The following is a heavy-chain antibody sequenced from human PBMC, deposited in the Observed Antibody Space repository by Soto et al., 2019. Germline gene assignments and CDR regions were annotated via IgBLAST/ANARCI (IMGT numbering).Heavy chain of an antibody. D-gene: IGHD2-21*02. CDR3: AKSSGGACCSYYMDV. CDR1: GFTFDDYA. J-gene: IGHJ6*03. V-gene: IGHV3-9*01. Sequence: EVQLVESGGGLVQPGRSLRLSCAASGFTFDDYAMHWVRQAPGKGLEWVSGINWNSGNIGYADSVKGRFTISRDNAKNSLYRQMNSLRAEDTALYYCAKSSGGACCSYYMDVWGKGTTVTVSS. CDR2: INWNSGNI.